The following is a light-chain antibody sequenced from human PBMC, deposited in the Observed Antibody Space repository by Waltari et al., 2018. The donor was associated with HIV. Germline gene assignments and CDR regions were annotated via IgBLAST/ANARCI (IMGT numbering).Light chain of an antibody. Sequence: DIVMTQSQATLSVSPGERATLSCRASQNTGGNLAGYQQRHGQPPSLLIYGASSRERGIPATFSGRGSATEFTLTITNLESEDSAVYFCQQYLDWPPLTFGQGTKVVI. J-gene: IGKJ1*01. V-gene: IGKV3D-15*01. CDR2: GAS. CDR1: QNTGGN. CDR3: QQYLDWPPLT.